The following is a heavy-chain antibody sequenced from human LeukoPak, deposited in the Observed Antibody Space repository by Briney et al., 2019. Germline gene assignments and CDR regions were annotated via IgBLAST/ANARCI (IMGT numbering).Heavy chain of an antibody. CDR2: ISGSSGSGGST. CDR1: GFTFGSYA. Sequence: GSLRLSCAASGFTFGSYAMSWVRQAPGKGLEWVSGISGSSGSGGSTYYADSVKGRFTISRDNSKNTLYLQMNSLRTEDTAVYYCAKANGWYGDAFDIWGQGTMVTVSS. D-gene: IGHD6-19*01. J-gene: IGHJ3*02. CDR3: AKANGWYGDAFDI. V-gene: IGHV3-23*01.